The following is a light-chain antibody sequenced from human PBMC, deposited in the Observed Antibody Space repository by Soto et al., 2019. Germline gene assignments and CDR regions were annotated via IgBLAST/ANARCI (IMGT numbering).Light chain of an antibody. Sequence: QSVLTQPASVSGSPGQSITISCTGTSSDVGGYNYVSWYQQHPGKAPKLMIYDVSNRPSGVSNRFSGSKSGNTASLTISGLQAEDVADYYCSSYTSSSTLDVVFGGGTKLTVL. CDR2: DVS. CDR1: SSDVGGYNY. V-gene: IGLV2-14*01. CDR3: SSYTSSSTLDVV. J-gene: IGLJ2*01.